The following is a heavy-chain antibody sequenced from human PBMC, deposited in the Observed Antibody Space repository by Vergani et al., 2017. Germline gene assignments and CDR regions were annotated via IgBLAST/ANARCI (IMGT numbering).Heavy chain of an antibody. J-gene: IGHJ5*02. D-gene: IGHD6-19*01. CDR3: ARDATVAAIHNWFDP. CDR1: GGSISSSSYY. Sequence: QLQLQESGPGLVKPSETLSLTCTVSGGSISSSSYYWGWIRQPPGKGLEWIGSIYYSGSTYYNPSLKSRVTISVDTSKNQFSLKLSSVTAADTAVYYCARDATVAAIHNWFDPWGQGTLVTVSS. CDR2: IYYSGST. V-gene: IGHV4-39*07.